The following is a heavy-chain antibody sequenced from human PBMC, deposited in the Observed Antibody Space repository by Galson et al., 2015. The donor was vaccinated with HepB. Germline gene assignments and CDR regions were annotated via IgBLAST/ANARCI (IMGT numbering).Heavy chain of an antibody. CDR1: GFPFSTYW. V-gene: IGHV3-74*01. J-gene: IGHJ5*02. Sequence: SLRLSCAASGFPFSTYWMYWVRQAPGKGLVWVSHIKGDGSNTTYADSVKGRFTISRDNAKNTLYLQMNSLRVEGTAVYYCARGARDNSGFTWFDPWGQGALVTVSS. CDR3: ARGARDNSGFTWFDP. CDR2: IKGDGSNT. D-gene: IGHD6-19*01.